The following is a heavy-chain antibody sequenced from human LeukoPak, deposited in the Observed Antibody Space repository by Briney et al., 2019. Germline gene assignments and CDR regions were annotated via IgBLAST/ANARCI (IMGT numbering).Heavy chain of an antibody. V-gene: IGHV4-34*01. CDR3: ARGYSNYAP. CDR1: GGSFSGYY. CDR2: INHSGST. J-gene: IGHJ5*02. D-gene: IGHD4-11*01. Sequence: SETLSLTCAVYGGSFSGYYWSWIRQPPGKGLEWIGEINHSGSTNYNPSLKSRVTISVDTSKNQFSLKPSSVTAADTAVYYCARGYSNYAPWGQGTLVTVSS.